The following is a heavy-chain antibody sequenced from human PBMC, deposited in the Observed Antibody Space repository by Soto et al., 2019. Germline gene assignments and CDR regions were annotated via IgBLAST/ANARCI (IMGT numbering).Heavy chain of an antibody. Sequence: SETLSLTCAVYGGSFSGYYWSWIRQPSGKGLEWIGEINHSGSTNYNPSLKSRVTISVDTSKNQFSLKLSSVTAADTAVYYCARGRYYYDSSGYYLGPYYYYGMDVWGQGTTVTVSS. CDR2: INHSGST. CDR1: GGSFSGYY. CDR3: ARGRYYYDSSGYYLGPYYYYGMDV. J-gene: IGHJ6*02. D-gene: IGHD3-22*01. V-gene: IGHV4-34*01.